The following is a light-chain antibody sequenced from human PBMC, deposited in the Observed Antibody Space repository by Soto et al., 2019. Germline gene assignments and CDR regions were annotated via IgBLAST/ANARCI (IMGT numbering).Light chain of an antibody. V-gene: IGLV1-44*01. CDR3: AAWDDSLNGFYV. CDR2: SNN. Sequence: QSVLTQPPSASGTPGQRVTISCSGSSSNIGSNTANWYQQLPGTAPKLLIYSNNQRPSGVPDRFSGSKSGTSASLAISGLQSEDEADYYCAAWDDSLNGFYVFGTGTKLTVL. J-gene: IGLJ1*01. CDR1: SSNIGSNT.